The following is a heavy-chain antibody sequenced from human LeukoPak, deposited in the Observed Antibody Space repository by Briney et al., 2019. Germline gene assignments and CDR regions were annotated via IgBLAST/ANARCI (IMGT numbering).Heavy chain of an antibody. J-gene: IGHJ6*02. D-gene: IGHD5-18*01. CDR1: GFTFCDHA. CDR2: IRSKTYGGTT. CDR3: TRGPIQLLLYDGMDV. Sequence: GGSLRLSCTASGFTFCDHAMSWVRQAPGKGLEWVGLIRSKTYGGTTEYAASVKGRFTISRDDSKSVAYLQMNSLKAEDTAAYYCTRGPIQLLLYDGMDVWGQGTTVTVSS. V-gene: IGHV3-49*04.